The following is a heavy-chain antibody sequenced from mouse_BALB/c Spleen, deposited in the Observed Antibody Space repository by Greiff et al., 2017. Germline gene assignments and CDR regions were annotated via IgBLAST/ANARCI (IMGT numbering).Heavy chain of an antibody. D-gene: IGHD2-10*01. CDR2: IWSGGST. Sequence: VQLQESGPGLVQPSQSLSITCTASGFSFTSYGVHWVRQSPGKGLEWMGVIWSGGSTDYNAAFISRLSISKDNSKSQVFFKMNSLQADDTAIYYCARTSYYCNYWNAMDYWGQGTSVTVSS. V-gene: IGHV2-2*01. J-gene: IGHJ4*01. CDR1: GFSFTSYG. CDR3: ARTSYYCNYWNAMDY.